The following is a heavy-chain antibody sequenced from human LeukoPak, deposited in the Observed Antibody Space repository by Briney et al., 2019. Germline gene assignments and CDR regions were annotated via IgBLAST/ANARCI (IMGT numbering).Heavy chain of an antibody. CDR3: ARDYYDSSGYYRDDYYGMDV. CDR2: INPSGGST. V-gene: IGHV1-46*01. D-gene: IGHD3-22*01. J-gene: IGHJ6*02. CDR1: GHTFTSYY. Sequence: ASVKVSCKASGHTFTSYYMHWVRQAPGQGLEWMGIINPSGGSTSYAQKFQGRVTMTRDTSTSTVYMELSSLRSEDTAVYYCARDYYDSSGYYRDDYYGMDVWGQGTTVTVS.